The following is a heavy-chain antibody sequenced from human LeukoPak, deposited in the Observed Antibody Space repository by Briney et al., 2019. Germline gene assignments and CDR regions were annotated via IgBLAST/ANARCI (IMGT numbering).Heavy chain of an antibody. CDR1: GGTFSSYA. V-gene: IGHV1-69*01. Sequence: GASVTVSCKASGGTFSSYAIRWVRQAPGQGLEWMGGIIPIFGTANYAQKFQGRVTITADESTSTAYMELSSLRSEDTAVYYCARVRIQLWSQIDYWGQGTLVTVSS. CDR3: ARVRIQLWSQIDY. CDR2: IIPIFGTA. J-gene: IGHJ4*02. D-gene: IGHD5-18*01.